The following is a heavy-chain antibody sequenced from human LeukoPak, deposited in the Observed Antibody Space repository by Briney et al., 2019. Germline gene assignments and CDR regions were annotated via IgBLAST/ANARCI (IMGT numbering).Heavy chain of an antibody. J-gene: IGHJ4*02. V-gene: IGHV3-23*01. D-gene: IGHD5/OR15-5a*01. CDR3: ARDIASSVFVGPYFDY. CDR2: IVGTDGST. CDR1: GFIFSSSA. Sequence: AGGSLRLSCAASGFIFSSSAMNWVRQAPGKGLEWISSIVGTDGSTYYADSMKGHFIISRDSSKKTLYLQMSSLRAEDTAIYYCARDIASSVFVGPYFDYWGQGVLVTVSS.